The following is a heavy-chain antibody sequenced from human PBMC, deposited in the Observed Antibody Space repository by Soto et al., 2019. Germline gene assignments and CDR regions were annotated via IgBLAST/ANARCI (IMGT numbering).Heavy chain of an antibody. Sequence: SETLSLTCTVSGGSISGHYWIWIRQPPGEGMEWIGYTFYSGSTTYNNNPSLKSRVTISVDTSKNQFSLRLSSVTAADTAVYYCARVGSSGWSPDYWGQGTLVTVSS. D-gene: IGHD6-19*01. CDR1: GGSISGHY. CDR2: TFYSGSTTY. V-gene: IGHV4-59*11. CDR3: ARVGSSGWSPDY. J-gene: IGHJ4*02.